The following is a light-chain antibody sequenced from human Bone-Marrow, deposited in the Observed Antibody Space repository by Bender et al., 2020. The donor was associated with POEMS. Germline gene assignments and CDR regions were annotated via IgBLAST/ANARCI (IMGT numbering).Light chain of an antibody. CDR3: QSGDSSGNVV. J-gene: IGLJ2*01. Sequence: SHELTQPPSVSVSPGQTARITCYGDALPTQYTYWYQQKSGEAPVLVIYKDSERPSGTPERFSGSTSGTIVTLTISGVQAEDEADYYCQSGDSSGNVVFGGGTKLTVL. V-gene: IGLV3-25*03. CDR1: ALPTQY. CDR2: KDS.